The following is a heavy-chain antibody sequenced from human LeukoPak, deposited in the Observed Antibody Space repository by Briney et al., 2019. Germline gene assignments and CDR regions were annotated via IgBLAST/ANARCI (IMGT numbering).Heavy chain of an antibody. V-gene: IGHV6-1*01. CDR2: TYYRSNWYN. CDR3: AREGAGTHYFDY. CDR1: GDSVSSNSAA. D-gene: IGHD6-19*01. J-gene: IGHJ4*02. Sequence: SQTLSLTCAISGDSVSSNSAAWNWIRQSPSRGLEWLGRTYYRSNWYNDYAVSVKSRITINADTSKNQFSLQLSSVTPDDTAVYYCAREGAGTHYFDYWGQGTLVTVSS.